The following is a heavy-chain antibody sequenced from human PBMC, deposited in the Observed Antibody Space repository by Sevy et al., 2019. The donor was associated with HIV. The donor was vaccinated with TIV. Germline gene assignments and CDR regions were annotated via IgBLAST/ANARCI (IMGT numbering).Heavy chain of an antibody. Sequence: GGSLRLSCTSSGFTFSSYAMNWVRQAPGKGLEWVSTISHSGDSTYYADSVKGRFTISRDNSENTLYLQMNSLRAEDTALYYCGGRKVGDFWSGSIRGPWAGGPLFDYWGQGTLVTVSS. CDR3: GGRKVGDFWSGSIRGPWAGGPLFDY. V-gene: IGHV3-23*01. CDR1: GFTFSSYA. J-gene: IGHJ4*02. CDR2: ISHSGDST. D-gene: IGHD3-3*01.